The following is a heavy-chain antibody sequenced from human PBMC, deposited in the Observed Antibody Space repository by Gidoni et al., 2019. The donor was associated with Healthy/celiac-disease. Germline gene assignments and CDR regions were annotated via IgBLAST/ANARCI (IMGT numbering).Heavy chain of an antibody. CDR1: GFTFRRYA. Sequence: EVQLLESGGGLVHPGGSLRLPCAASGFTFRRYAMSWVRQAPGKGLEWVSAISGSGGSTYYADSVKGRFTISRDNSKNTLYLQMNSLRAEDTAVYYCAKAGDSSSWYSLFDYWGQGTLVTVSS. D-gene: IGHD6-13*01. J-gene: IGHJ4*02. CDR2: ISGSGGST. CDR3: AKAGDSSSWYSLFDY. V-gene: IGHV3-23*01.